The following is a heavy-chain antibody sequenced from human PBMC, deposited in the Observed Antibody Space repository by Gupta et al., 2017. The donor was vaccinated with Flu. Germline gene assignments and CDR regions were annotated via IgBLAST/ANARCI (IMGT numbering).Heavy chain of an antibody. D-gene: IGHD6-13*01. CDR3: ARHGSIAAAGRVDY. CDR1: GGSISSYY. Sequence: QESGPGLVKPSETLSLTCTVSGGSISSYYWSWIRQPPGKGLEWIGYIYYSGSTNYNPSLKSRVTISVDTSKNQFSLKLSSVTAADTAVYYCARHGSIAAAGRVDYWGQGTLVTVSS. V-gene: IGHV4-59*08. J-gene: IGHJ4*02. CDR2: IYYSGST.